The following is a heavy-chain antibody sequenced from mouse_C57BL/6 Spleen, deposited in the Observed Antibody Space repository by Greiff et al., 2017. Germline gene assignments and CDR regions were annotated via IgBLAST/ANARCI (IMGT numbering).Heavy chain of an antibody. CDR1: GYTFTSYT. V-gene: IGHV1-4*01. J-gene: IGHJ3*01. CDR2: INPSSGYT. CDR3: ATYSNYEWFAY. Sequence: QVQLQQSGAELARPGASVKMSCKASGYTFTSYTMHWVNQRPGQGLEWIGYINPSSGYTKYNQKFKDKATLTADKSSSTAYMQLSSLTSEDSAVYYCATYSNYEWFAYWGQGTLVTVSA. D-gene: IGHD2-5*01.